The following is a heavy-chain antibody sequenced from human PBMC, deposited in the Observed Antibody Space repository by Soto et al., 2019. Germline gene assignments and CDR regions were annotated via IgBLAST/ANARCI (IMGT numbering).Heavy chain of an antibody. Sequence: SETLSLTCTVSGGSISSYYWSWIRQPPGKALEWIGYIYYSGSIYHNPSLKSRVTISVDTSKNQFSLKLSSVTAVDTAVYYCARIGGSAPTGPIEYWGQGTLVTVSS. V-gene: IGHV4-59*12. CDR1: GGSISSYY. CDR2: IYYSGSI. CDR3: ARIGGSAPTGPIEY. D-gene: IGHD1-1*01. J-gene: IGHJ4*02.